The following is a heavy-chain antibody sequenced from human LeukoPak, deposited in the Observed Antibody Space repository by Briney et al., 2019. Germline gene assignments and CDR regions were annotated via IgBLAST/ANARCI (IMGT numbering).Heavy chain of an antibody. Sequence: SETLSLTCAVYGGSFSGYYWSWIRQPPGKGLEWIGEINHSGSTNYNPSLKSRVTISVDTSKNQFSLKLSSVTAADTAVYYCARIEGRTDYWGQGTLVTVSS. CDR1: GGSFSGYY. CDR3: ARIEGRTDY. V-gene: IGHV4-34*01. CDR2: INHSGST. J-gene: IGHJ4*02.